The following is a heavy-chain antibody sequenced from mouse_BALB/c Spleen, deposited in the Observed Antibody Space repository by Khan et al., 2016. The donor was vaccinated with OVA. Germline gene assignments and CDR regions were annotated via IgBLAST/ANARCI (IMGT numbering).Heavy chain of an antibody. CDR2: ISSNGSYT. Sequence: EVELVESGGGLVKPGGSLTLSCEVSGFAFTSYDMSWVRQTPVKRLKWVATISSNGSYTYYTGSVKGRFTISRDTARNTRYLQMSSLKAEDTALYYGTRASYCGNSWFTYWGQGTLVTVSA. CDR1: GFAFTSYD. CDR3: TRASYCGNSWFTY. V-gene: IGHV5-9*02. D-gene: IGHD2-10*01. J-gene: IGHJ3*01.